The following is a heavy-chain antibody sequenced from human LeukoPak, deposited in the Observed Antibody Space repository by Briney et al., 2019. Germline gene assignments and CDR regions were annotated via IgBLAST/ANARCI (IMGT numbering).Heavy chain of an antibody. J-gene: IGHJ5*02. Sequence: GGSLRLSCAASGFTFSSYWMSWVRQAPGKGLEWVANIKQDGSEKYYVDSVKGRFTISRDNAKNSLYLQMNSLRAEDTAVYYCAKDLPNYYESSGYPSWGQGTLVTVSS. CDR2: IKQDGSEK. CDR1: GFTFSSYW. D-gene: IGHD3-22*01. CDR3: AKDLPNYYESSGYPS. V-gene: IGHV3-7*01.